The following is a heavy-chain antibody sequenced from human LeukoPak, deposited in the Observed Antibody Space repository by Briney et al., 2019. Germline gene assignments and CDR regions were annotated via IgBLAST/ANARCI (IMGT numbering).Heavy chain of an antibody. Sequence: SQTLSLTCAISGDSVSSNSAVWTWIRQSPSRGLEWLGRTYYRSKWYNDYAVSVKSRITINPDTSKNHFSLQLNSVTPEDTAVYYCARGKLSMRATGDFDYWGQGTLVTVSS. V-gene: IGHV6-1*01. CDR2: TYYRSKWYN. CDR3: ARGKLSMRATGDFDY. J-gene: IGHJ4*02. CDR1: GDSVSSNSAV. D-gene: IGHD5-12*01.